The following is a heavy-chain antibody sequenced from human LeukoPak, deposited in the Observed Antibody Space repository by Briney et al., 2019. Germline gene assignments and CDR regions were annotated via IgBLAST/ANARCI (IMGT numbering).Heavy chain of an antibody. D-gene: IGHD3-22*01. CDR1: GYTFCNYS. V-gene: IGHV1-18*01. Sequence: ASVKVSCKASGYTFCNYSVSWVRQAPGQGLEWMGWISTYNGNTNYAQKVQGRVTMTTDTSTSTAYMELRSLGSDDTAVYYCARDSNYYDTSGYDYWGQGTLVTVSS. J-gene: IGHJ4*02. CDR2: ISTYNGNT. CDR3: ARDSNYYDTSGYDY.